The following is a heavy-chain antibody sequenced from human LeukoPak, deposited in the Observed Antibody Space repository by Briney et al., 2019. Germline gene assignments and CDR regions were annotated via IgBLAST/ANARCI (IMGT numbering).Heavy chain of an antibody. CDR1: GYTFTGYY. CDR3: ARPTGDHYNWFDP. D-gene: IGHD2-21*02. V-gene: IGHV1-2*02. J-gene: IGHJ5*02. Sequence: GASVKVSCKASGYTFTGYYMHWVRQAPGQGLEWMGWINPNSGGTNYAQKFQDRVTLTRDTSISTAYMELSKLRSDDTAVYYCARPTGDHYNWFDPWGQGTPVTVSS. CDR2: INPNSGGT.